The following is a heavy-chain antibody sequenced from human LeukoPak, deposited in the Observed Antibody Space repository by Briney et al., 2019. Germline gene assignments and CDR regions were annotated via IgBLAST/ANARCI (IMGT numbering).Heavy chain of an antibody. D-gene: IGHD1-20*01. J-gene: IGHJ6*02. CDR1: GGTFSSYA. CDR2: IIPIFGTA. V-gene: IGHV1-69*13. CDR3: ARDHGNWKGPYYYYYGMDV. Sequence: SVKVSCKASGGTFSSYAISWVRQAPGQGLEWMGGIIPIFGTANYAQKFQGRVTITADESTSTAYMKLSSLRSEDTAVYYCARDHGNWKGPYYYYYGMDVWGQGTTVTVSS.